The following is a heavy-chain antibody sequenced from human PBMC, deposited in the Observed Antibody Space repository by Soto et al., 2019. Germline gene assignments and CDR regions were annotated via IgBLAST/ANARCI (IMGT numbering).Heavy chain of an antibody. D-gene: IGHD3-22*01. CDR3: ASHPRDSSGYWYYFDY. J-gene: IGHJ4*02. CDR2: IYSGGST. Sequence: GGSLRLSCAASGFTVSSNYMSWFRQAPGKGLEWVSLIYSGGSTYYADSVKGRFTISRDNAKNSLYLQMNSLRAEDTAVYYCASHPRDSSGYWYYFDYWGQGTLVTVSS. V-gene: IGHV3-66*04. CDR1: GFTVSSNY.